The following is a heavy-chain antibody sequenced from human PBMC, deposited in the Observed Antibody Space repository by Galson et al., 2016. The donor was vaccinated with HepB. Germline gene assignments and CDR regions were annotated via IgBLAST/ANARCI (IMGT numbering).Heavy chain of an antibody. CDR3: ARDQGTRYFDL. J-gene: IGHJ2*01. CDR2: IHSSGKT. D-gene: IGHD1-1*01. CDR1: GGSINISY. Sequence: SETLSLTCIVSGGSINISYWGWIRQPPGKGLEWIGYIHSSGKTHYNPSLKSRVTISADTSKNQFSVILSSVTAADTAVYYCARDQGTRYFDLWGRGTLVAVSS. V-gene: IGHV4-59*01.